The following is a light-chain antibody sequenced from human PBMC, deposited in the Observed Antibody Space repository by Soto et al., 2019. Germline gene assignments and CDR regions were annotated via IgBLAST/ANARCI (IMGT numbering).Light chain of an antibody. CDR1: QNVNDW. Sequence: DIQMTQSPSTLSASVGDRVTITCRASQNVNDWLAWYQQKPGKAPKLLIYDASSLENGVTSRFSGSGSGTEFTLTITRLQPDDFATYYCQQYNTYPLTFGGGTKVEIK. J-gene: IGKJ4*01. CDR2: DAS. V-gene: IGKV1-5*01. CDR3: QQYNTYPLT.